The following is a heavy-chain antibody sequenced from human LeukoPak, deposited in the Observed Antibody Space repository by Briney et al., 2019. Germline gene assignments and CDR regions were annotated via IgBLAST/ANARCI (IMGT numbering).Heavy chain of an antibody. Sequence: GGSLRLSCAASGFTFSNAWMVWVRQAPGKGLEWVGRIKSKTDGGTTDYAAPVKGRFTISRDDSKNTLYLEMNSLKTEDTAVYYCTTRGSDSGYPFFWGQGTLVTVSS. CDR2: IKSKTDGGTT. J-gene: IGHJ4*02. CDR3: TTRGSDSGYPFF. CDR1: GFTFSNAW. D-gene: IGHD3-10*01. V-gene: IGHV3-15*01.